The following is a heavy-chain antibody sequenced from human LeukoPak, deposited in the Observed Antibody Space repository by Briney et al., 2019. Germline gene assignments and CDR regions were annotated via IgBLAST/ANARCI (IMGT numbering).Heavy chain of an antibody. CDR3: AREVLLWFAGPHRYFDY. CDR2: INHCGST. D-gene: IGHD5-18*01. Sequence: SETLSLTCAVYGGSFSGYYWSWIRQPPGKGLEWMGEINHCGSTNYNPYLKSRVTISVDTSKNQFSLKLSSVTAADTAVYYCAREVLLWFAGPHRYFDYWGQGTLVTVSS. V-gene: IGHV4-34*01. J-gene: IGHJ4*02. CDR1: GGSFSGYY.